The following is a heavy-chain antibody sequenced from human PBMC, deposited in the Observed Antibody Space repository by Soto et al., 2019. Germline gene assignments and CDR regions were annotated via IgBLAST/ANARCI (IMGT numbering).Heavy chain of an antibody. V-gene: IGHV1-18*01. CDR2: ISAYNGNT. D-gene: IGHD6-19*01. CDR1: GYTFTSYG. J-gene: IGHJ4*02. Sequence: XVKVSCKASGYTFTSYGISWVRHALGQGLEWMGWISAYNGNTTYAQKLQGRVTMTTDTSTSTAYMELRSLSSDDTAVYYCARGGGIYSSGPLAYWGKGTLVTVSS. CDR3: ARGGGIYSSGPLAY.